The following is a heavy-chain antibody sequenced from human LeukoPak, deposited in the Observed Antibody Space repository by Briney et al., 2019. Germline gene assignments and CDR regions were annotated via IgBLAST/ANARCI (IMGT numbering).Heavy chain of an antibody. J-gene: IGHJ4*02. Sequence: PGGSLRLSCAASGFTFSSHAMSWVRQAPGKGLEWVSAISGSGGSTYYADSVKGRFTISRDNSKNTLYLQMNSLRAEDTAVYYCAKDNGYYYDSSGYYYFDYWGQGTLVTVSS. V-gene: IGHV3-23*01. CDR3: AKDNGYYYDSSGYYYFDY. D-gene: IGHD3-22*01. CDR1: GFTFSSHA. CDR2: ISGSGGST.